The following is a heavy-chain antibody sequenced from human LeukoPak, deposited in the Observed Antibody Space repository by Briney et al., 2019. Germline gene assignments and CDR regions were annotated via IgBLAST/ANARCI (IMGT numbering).Heavy chain of an antibody. J-gene: IGHJ4*02. CDR3: ASSTVVTQLDY. CDR1: GGSISSYY. D-gene: IGHD4-23*01. V-gene: IGHV4-4*07. Sequence: SETLSLTCSVSGGSISSYYWSWTRQPAGKGLEWIGCIHTSGSTNYNPSLKSRVTMSLDTSKNQFSLKLSSVTAADTAVYYCASSTVVTQLDYWGQGTLVTVSS. CDR2: IHTSGST.